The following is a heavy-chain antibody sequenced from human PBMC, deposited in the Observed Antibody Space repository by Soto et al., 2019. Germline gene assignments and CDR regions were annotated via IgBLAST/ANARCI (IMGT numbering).Heavy chain of an antibody. CDR2: TYYRSKWYN. D-gene: IGHD5-12*01. Sequence: SQTLSLTCAISGDSVSSNSAAWNWIRQSPSRGLEWLGRTYYRSKWYNDYEVYVKSRITINPDTSKNQFSLQLNSVNPEDTAVYFCAKGDNLGPKTGYGFDPWGQGIMVSVSS. J-gene: IGHJ5*02. CDR1: GDSVSSNSAA. V-gene: IGHV6-1*01. CDR3: AKGDNLGPKTGYGFDP.